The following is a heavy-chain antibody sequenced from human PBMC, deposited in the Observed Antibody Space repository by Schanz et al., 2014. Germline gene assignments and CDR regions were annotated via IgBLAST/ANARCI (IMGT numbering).Heavy chain of an antibody. J-gene: IGHJ3*02. CDR2: INGDGSNT. V-gene: IGHV3-74*02. D-gene: IGHD4-17*01. Sequence: VQLVESGGGVVQPGRSLRLSCGSSGFTFSPYWMHWVRQAPGKGLVWVSRINGDGSNTNYADSVTGRFTISRDNAKNTLYLQMNTLRAEDTAVYYCARKMKLGVYGGKGHDSLDIWGQGTMVTVSS. CDR3: ARKMKLGVYGGKGHDSLDI. CDR1: GFTFSPYW.